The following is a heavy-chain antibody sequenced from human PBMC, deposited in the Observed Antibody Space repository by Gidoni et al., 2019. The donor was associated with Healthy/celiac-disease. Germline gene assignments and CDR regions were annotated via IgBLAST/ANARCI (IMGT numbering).Heavy chain of an antibody. Sequence: EVQLLESGGGLVQPGGSLRLSCAASGFTFSSSAMSWVRQAPGKGLEWVSAISGSGGSTYYADSVKGRFTISRDNSKNTLYLQMNSLRAEDTAVYYCAKFDLPVVVISTDAFDIWGQGTMVTVSS. J-gene: IGHJ3*02. CDR3: AKFDLPVVVISTDAFDI. CDR2: ISGSGGST. CDR1: GFTFSSSA. D-gene: IGHD3-22*01. V-gene: IGHV3-23*01.